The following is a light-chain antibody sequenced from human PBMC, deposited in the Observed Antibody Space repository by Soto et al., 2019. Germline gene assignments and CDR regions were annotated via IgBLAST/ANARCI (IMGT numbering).Light chain of an antibody. CDR1: QSVSSK. CDR2: DAS. J-gene: IGKJ1*01. V-gene: IGKV3-15*01. Sequence: EIVMTQSPATLSVSPGERATLSCRASQSVSSKLTWYQQKPGQAPRLLIHDASTSATGTPARFSGSGSGTEFTLTISSLQSEDSAVYYCQQYNNWRTFGQGTKVEIK. CDR3: QQYNNWRT.